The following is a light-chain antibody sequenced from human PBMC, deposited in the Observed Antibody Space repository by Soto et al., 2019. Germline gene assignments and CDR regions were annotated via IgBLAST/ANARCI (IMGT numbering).Light chain of an antibody. V-gene: IGKV1-39*01. Sequence: DIRVTQSPSSLSASVGDRVTITCRASQSINNILNWYQQKPGEAPKLLIFGTSSLERGVPSRFSGSGSGTEFILTISSLQPEDFATYYCQQTYNLPTTFGQGTKLEIK. CDR2: GTS. J-gene: IGKJ2*01. CDR3: QQTYNLPTT. CDR1: QSINNI.